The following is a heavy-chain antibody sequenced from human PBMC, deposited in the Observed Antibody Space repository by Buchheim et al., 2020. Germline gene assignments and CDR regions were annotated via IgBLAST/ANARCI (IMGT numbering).Heavy chain of an antibody. Sequence: QVQLVESGGGVVQPGRSLRLSCAASGFTFSSYGMHWVRQAPGTGLEWVAVISYDGSNKYYADSVKGRFTISRDNSKNTLYLPMNSLRAEDTAVYYCAKTYQDYGDYEGFDYWGQGTL. D-gene: IGHD4-17*01. CDR3: AKTYQDYGDYEGFDY. CDR1: GFTFSSYG. CDR2: ISYDGSNK. J-gene: IGHJ4*02. V-gene: IGHV3-30*18.